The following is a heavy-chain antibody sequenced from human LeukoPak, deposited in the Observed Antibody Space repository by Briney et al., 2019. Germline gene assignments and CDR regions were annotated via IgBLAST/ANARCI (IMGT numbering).Heavy chain of an antibody. Sequence: GGSLRLSCATSGFTFSNYAMTWVRQAPGKGLEWVSSISNSGGSTYYADSVKGRFISSRDSSKNTVYLQMNSLRAEDTAVYYCARDLISGPAVHDSWGQGALVTVSA. V-gene: IGHV3-23*01. CDR3: ARDLISGPAVHDS. CDR2: ISNSGGST. CDR1: GFTFSNYA. D-gene: IGHD3-10*01. J-gene: IGHJ4*02.